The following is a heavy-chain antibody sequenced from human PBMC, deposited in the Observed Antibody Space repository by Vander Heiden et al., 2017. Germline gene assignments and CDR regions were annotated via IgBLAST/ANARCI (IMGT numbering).Heavy chain of an antibody. Sequence: VQLVESGGGVVQLGRALRLSCAASGFTLSNYGIHWVRQAPGKGLEWVAVTWYDGSRKYFADPVQDRFSISRDNSKVFLQMNSLRAEDTAVYYCARDGRVRGIIIRPYYYYGMDVWGQGTAVTVSS. CDR1: GFTLSNYG. D-gene: IGHD3-10*01. J-gene: IGHJ6*02. CDR2: TWYDGSRK. CDR3: ARDGRVRGIIIRPYYYYGMDV. V-gene: IGHV3-33*01.